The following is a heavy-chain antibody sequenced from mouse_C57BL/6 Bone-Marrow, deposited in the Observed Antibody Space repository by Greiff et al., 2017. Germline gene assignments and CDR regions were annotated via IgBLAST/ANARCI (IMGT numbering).Heavy chain of an antibody. V-gene: IGHV2-5*01. D-gene: IGHD2-2*01. CDR3: AKNGDLVTTAGYAMDY. CDR1: GFSFTSYG. Sequence: VQLQQSGPGLVQPSQSLSITCTVSGFSFTSYGVHWVRQSPGKGLEWLGVIWRGGSTDYNAAFMSRLSITKDNSKSQVFFKMNSLQADDTAIYYCAKNGDLVTTAGYAMDYWGQGTSVTVSS. J-gene: IGHJ4*01. CDR2: IWRGGST.